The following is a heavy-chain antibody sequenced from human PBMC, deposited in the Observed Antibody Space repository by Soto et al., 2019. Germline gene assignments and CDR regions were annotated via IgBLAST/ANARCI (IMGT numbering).Heavy chain of an antibody. CDR3: ARDSGKVAYFDY. D-gene: IGHD1-26*01. CDR2: IRNKANSYTT. J-gene: IGHJ4*01. CDR1: GFTFSDHY. V-gene: IGHV3-72*01. Sequence: EVQLVESGGGLVQPGGSQRLSCAASGFTFSDHYMDWVRQAPGKGLEWVGRIRNKANSYTTDYAASVKGRFTISRDDSKDSLYLQMNSLKTEDTAIYDCARDSGKVAYFDYWGHGTLATVSS.